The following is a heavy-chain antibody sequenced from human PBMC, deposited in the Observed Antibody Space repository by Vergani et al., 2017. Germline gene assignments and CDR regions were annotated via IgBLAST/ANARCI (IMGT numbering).Heavy chain of an antibody. V-gene: IGHV3-7*01. CDR3: VKGKQQLVLRYFDY. CDR1: GFTFSSYW. CDR2: IKQDGSEK. J-gene: IGHJ4*02. D-gene: IGHD6-13*01. Sequence: EVQLVESGGGVVQPGGSLRLSCAASGFTFSSYWMSWVRQAPGKGLEWVAKIKQDGSEKYYVDSVKGRFPISRDNAKKSLYLQMNSLRAEDTAVYYCVKGKQQLVLRYFDYWGQGTLVTVSS.